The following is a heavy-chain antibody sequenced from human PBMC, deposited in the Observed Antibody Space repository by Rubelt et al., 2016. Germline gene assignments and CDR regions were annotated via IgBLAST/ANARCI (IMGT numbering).Heavy chain of an antibody. CDR1: ELSVSNNY. CDR2: IYAGGSI. CDR3: AKDAGRATNKGCCWCFDL. J-gene: IGHJ2*01. Sequence: EVQLVESGGGLIQPGGSLRLSCAASELSVSNNYMSWIRQAPGKGLEWVSVIYAGGSIFYADSVKGRFTISRDNSRNTLSLQMDSLRADDTAVYVCAKDAGRATNKGCCWCFDLWGRGTLVTVSS. D-gene: IGHD5-24*01. V-gene: IGHV3-53*01.